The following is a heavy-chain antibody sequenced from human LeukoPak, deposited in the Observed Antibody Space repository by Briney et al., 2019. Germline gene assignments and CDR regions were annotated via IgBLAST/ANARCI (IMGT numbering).Heavy chain of an antibody. Sequence: GRSLRLSCAASGFTFSSYAMHWVRQAPGKGLEWVSVIYSGGSTYYADSVKGRITISRDNSKNTLYLQMNSLRAEDTAVYYCATSFSGYSSGWPFDYWGQGTLVTVSS. CDR2: IYSGGST. V-gene: IGHV3-53*01. J-gene: IGHJ4*02. D-gene: IGHD6-19*01. CDR3: ATSFSGYSSGWPFDY. CDR1: GFTFSSYA.